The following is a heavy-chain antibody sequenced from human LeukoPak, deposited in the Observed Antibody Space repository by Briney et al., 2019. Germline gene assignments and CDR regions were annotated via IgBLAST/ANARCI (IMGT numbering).Heavy chain of an antibody. D-gene: IGHD4-23*01. CDR1: GYSINSGYY. CDR2: INHSGST. CDR3: ARYLDYGGNSRVFQH. V-gene: IGHV4-38-2*02. J-gene: IGHJ1*01. Sequence: SETLSLTCTVSGYSINSGYYWGWIRQPPGKGLEWIASINHSGSTNYNPSLKSRVTISVDTSKNQFSLKLSSVTAADTAFYYCARYLDYGGNSRVFQHWGQGTLVTVSS.